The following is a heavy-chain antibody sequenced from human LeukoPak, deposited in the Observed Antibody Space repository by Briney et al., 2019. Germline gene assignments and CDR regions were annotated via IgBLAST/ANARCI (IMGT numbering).Heavy chain of an antibody. J-gene: IGHJ3*02. D-gene: IGHD5-24*01. CDR3: ARHKEIRTFYDALHI. V-gene: IGHV4-39*01. CDR2: IYYNGDT. Sequence: SETLSLTCTVSGASITTTTYYWAWVRQLPGKGLEYIGNIYYNGDTSYNPSLKSRLTISLDTSSNQFSLKLTSVTAADTAVYYCARHKEIRTFYDALHIWGQGTMVTVSS. CDR1: GASITTTTYY.